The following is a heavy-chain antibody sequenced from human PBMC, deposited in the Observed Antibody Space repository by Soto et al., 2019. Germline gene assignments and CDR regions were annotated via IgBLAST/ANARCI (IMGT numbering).Heavy chain of an antibody. CDR3: ARDPGIAVVGRGTSFEH. Sequence: QVQLVQSGAEVKKPGSSVKVSCKASGDTFRNYAFTWVRQAPGQGFEWMGTIIPLFSTRYAQKFQGRVTMTADESTSTVYMDLSSLKSDDTAVYYCARDPGIAVVGRGTSFEHWGQGTLVTVSS. J-gene: IGHJ4*02. CDR1: GDTFRNYA. D-gene: IGHD6-19*01. V-gene: IGHV1-69*18. CDR2: IIPLFST.